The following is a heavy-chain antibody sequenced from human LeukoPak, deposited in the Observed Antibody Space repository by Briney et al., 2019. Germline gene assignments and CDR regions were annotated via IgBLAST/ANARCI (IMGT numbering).Heavy chain of an antibody. CDR1: GGSISNYY. V-gene: IGHV4-59*08. J-gene: IGHJ4*02. Sequence: PSETLSLTCTVSGGSISNYYWSWIRQPPGQGLEWIAFIYYSGSTTYNPSLKSRVTISVDTSKNQFSLKLSSGTAADTAVYYCARRMYGSSLDYWGQGTLVTVSS. CDR2: IYYSGST. D-gene: IGHD6-6*01. CDR3: ARRMYGSSLDY.